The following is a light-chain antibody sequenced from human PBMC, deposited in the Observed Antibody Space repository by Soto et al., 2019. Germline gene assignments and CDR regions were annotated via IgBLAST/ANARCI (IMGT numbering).Light chain of an antibody. CDR2: DVN. CDR3: SSFKSRGG. V-gene: IGLV2-14*03. CDR1: NSDIGHNDY. Sequence: QSALTQPASVSGSPGQSISISCTGTNSDIGHNDYVSWYQHHPGKAPKLLIYDVNNRPSGVSNRFSGSKSGSTASLTISGLQAEDEADYYFSSFKSRGGFGTGTKVTVL. J-gene: IGLJ1*01.